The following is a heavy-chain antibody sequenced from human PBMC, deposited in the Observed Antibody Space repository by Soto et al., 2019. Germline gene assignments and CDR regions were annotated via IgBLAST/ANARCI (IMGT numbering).Heavy chain of an antibody. CDR1: GDSISNDH. J-gene: IGHJ6*02. Sequence: PSETLSLTCSVSGDSISNDHWSWVRQPPGRGLEWIGYLYSSGSTSSNPSLKSRVTISIDTSKNQFSLKLSSVTAADTAVYYCARGGYGMDVWGQGTTVTVSS. CDR2: LYSSGST. CDR3: ARGGYGMDV. V-gene: IGHV4-59*01.